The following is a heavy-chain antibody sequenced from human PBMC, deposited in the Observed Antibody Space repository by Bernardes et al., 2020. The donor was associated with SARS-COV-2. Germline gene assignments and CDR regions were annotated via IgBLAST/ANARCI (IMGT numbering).Heavy chain of an antibody. V-gene: IGHV3-23*01. CDR1: GFTFSSYA. CDR3: AKPPHSSSWSDY. CDR2: ISGSGGST. Sequence: GGSLRLTCAASGFTFSSYAMSWVRQAPGKGLEWVSAISGSGGSTYYADSVKGRFTISRDNSKNTLYLQMNSLRAEDTAVYYCAKPPHSSSWSDYWGQGTLVTVSS. D-gene: IGHD6-13*01. J-gene: IGHJ4*02.